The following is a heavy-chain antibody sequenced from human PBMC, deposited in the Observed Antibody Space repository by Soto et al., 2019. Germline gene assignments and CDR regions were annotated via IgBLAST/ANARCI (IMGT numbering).Heavy chain of an antibody. D-gene: IGHD2-2*01. CDR1: GFTFSSYW. J-gene: IGHJ6*02. Sequence: PGGSLRLSCAASGFTFSSYWMHWVRQAPGKGLVWVSRINSDGSSTSYADSVKGRFTISRDNAKNTLYLQMNSLRAEDTAVYYCAREDIVLVPAATNYYYYGMDVWXQGTTVNVS. V-gene: IGHV3-74*01. CDR2: INSDGSST. CDR3: AREDIVLVPAATNYYYYGMDV.